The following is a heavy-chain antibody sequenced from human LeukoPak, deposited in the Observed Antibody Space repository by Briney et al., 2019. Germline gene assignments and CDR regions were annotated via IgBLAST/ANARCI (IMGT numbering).Heavy chain of an antibody. V-gene: IGHV3-74*01. Sequence: GGSLRLSCAASGFTFSSYAMSWVRQAPGKGLEWVSRIKSDGSITTYADSVKGRFTISRDNAKDTLYMQMDSLRAEDTAVYYCARDLYFDHWSQGTLVSVSS. CDR2: IKSDGSIT. J-gene: IGHJ4*02. CDR1: GFTFSSYA. CDR3: ARDLYFDH.